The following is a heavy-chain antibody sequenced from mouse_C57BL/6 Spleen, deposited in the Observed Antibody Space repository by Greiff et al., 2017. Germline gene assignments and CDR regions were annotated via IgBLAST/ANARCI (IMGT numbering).Heavy chain of an antibody. CDR3: AREAQAPWFAY. V-gene: IGHV1-64*01. Sequence: QVQLQQPGAELVKPGASVKLSCKASGYTFTSYWMHWVKQRPGQGLEWIGMIHPNSGSTNYNEKFKSKATLTVDKSSSTAYMQLSSLTSEDSAVYYCAREAQAPWFAYWGQGTLVTVSA. D-gene: IGHD3-2*02. CDR2: IHPNSGST. J-gene: IGHJ3*01. CDR1: GYTFTSYW.